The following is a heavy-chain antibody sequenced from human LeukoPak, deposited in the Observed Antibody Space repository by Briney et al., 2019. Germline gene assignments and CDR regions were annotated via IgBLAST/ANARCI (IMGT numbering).Heavy chain of an antibody. CDR1: GGSISSGGYY. CDR2: IYYSGST. J-gene: IGHJ6*02. D-gene: IGHD6-19*01. CDR3: ARGPQSGWDYYYYYGMDV. Sequence: SETLSLTCTVSGGSISSGGYYWSWIRQHPGKGLEWIGYIYYSGSTYYNPSLMSRVTISVDTSKNQFSLKLSSVTAADTAVYYCARGPQSGWDYYYYYGMDVWGQGTTVTVSS. V-gene: IGHV4-31*03.